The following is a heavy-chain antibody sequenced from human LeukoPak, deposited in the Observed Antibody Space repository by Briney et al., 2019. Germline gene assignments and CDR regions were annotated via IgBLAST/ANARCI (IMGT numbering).Heavy chain of an antibody. CDR1: GDSFRSSGYY. CDR3: ARTSTVTTRWFDR. D-gene: IGHD4-17*01. V-gene: IGHV4-39*01. CDR2: IHNSGNT. J-gene: IGHJ5*02. Sequence: PSETLSLTCTVSGDSFRSSGYYWGWIRQLPGKGLEWIGTIHNSGNTYYNPSLKSRVAIFGDTSKNQFSLNLSSVTAADTAMYYCARTSTVTTRWFDRWGQGTLATVSS.